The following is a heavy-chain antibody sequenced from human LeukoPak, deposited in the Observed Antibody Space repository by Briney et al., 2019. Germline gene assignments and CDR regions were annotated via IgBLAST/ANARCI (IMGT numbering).Heavy chain of an antibody. J-gene: IGHJ3*02. CDR1: GFTFSSYD. V-gene: IGHV3-30*02. D-gene: IGHD2-21*01. CDR3: AKDQVNFNYSPTDAFDI. CDR2: IRYDGSVE. Sequence: GGSLRLSCAASGFTFSSYDMHWVRQAPGKGLEWVSFIRYDGSVEYYADSVKGRFTISRDNSKNTVSLQMNSLRAEDAAMYYCAKDQVNFNYSPTDAFDIWGQGTMVTVSS.